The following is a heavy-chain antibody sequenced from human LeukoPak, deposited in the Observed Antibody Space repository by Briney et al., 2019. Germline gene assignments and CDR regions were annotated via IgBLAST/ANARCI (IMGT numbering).Heavy chain of an antibody. CDR1: GYSFTNYW. CDR3: VRFGLTSSLDY. CDR2: IYPADSDT. Sequence: GESLKISCKGSGYSFTNYWIGWVRQMPGKGLEWMGIIYPADSDTRYSPSFQDQVTISADKSISTAYLQWSSLKASDTAIYYCVRFGLTSSLDYWGQGTLVTVSS. V-gene: IGHV5-51*01. D-gene: IGHD6-13*01. J-gene: IGHJ4*02.